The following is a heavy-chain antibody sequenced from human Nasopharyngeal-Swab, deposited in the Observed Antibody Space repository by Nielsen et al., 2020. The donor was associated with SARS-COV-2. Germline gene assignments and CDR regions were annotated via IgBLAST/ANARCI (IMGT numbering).Heavy chain of an antibody. D-gene: IGHD7-27*01. J-gene: IGHJ4*01. V-gene: IGHV3-9*01. CDR3: VSTGDYFDL. CDR2: ITWNSRIT. CDR1: GFAFDDFA. Sequence: SLKLSCAAPGFAFDDFAMHWVRQAPGKGLEWVSGITWNSRITDYADSVKGRFTISRDNTKNSLYLQMNNLRPEDTALYYCVSTGDYFDLWDQGTLVTVSS.